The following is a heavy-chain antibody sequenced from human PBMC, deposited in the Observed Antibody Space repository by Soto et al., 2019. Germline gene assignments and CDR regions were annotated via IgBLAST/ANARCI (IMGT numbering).Heavy chain of an antibody. CDR1: GFTFTSSA. CDR3: AAERGSPAAIKYYYYYGMDV. Sequence: ASVKVSCKASGFTFTSSAVQWVRQARGQRLEWIGWIVVGSGNTNYAQKFQERVTITRDMSTSTAYMELSSLRSEDTAVYYCAAERGSPAAIKYYYYYGMDVWGQGTTVTV. D-gene: IGHD2-2*02. J-gene: IGHJ6*02. CDR2: IVVGSGNT. V-gene: IGHV1-58*01.